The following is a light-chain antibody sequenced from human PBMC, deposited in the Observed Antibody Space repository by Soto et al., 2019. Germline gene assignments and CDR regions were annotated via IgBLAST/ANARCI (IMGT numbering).Light chain of an antibody. CDR3: QQSYSTPLT. J-gene: IGKJ4*01. CDR1: QSITT. V-gene: IGKV3-15*01. Sequence: DIVMTQSPATLSFSPGARDTLSCRASQSITTVAWYKQKPGQAPRLLMYGASTRATGIPARFSGSGSGTDFTLTISSMQPEDFATYYCQQSYSTPLTFGGGTKVDIK. CDR2: GAS.